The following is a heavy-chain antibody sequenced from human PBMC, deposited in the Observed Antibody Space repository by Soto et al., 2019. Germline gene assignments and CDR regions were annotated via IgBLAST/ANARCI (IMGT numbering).Heavy chain of an antibody. V-gene: IGHV3-23*01. Sequence: KGLEWVSAISGSGGSTYYADSVKGRFTITRDNSKNTLYLQRNSLRAADTAVYYCANFFFQAEDGIRYVRSVSAFLLNRSSDL. CDR2: ISGSGGST. D-gene: IGHD3-10*02. J-gene: IGHJ2*01. CDR3: ANFFFQAEDGIRYVRSVSAFLLNRSSDL.